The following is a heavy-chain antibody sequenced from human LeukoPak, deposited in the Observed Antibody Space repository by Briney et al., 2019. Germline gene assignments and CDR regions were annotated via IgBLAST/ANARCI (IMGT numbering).Heavy chain of an antibody. CDR3: ARGPSGYHNT. Sequence: PGGSLRLSCAASGFTFSTYAMTWVRQAPGKGLEWVSLISGTGGSTYYADSVKGRFTISRDISKNTLYLQMNSLRAEDTAVYYCARGPSGYHNTGGQGTLVTVSS. J-gene: IGHJ4*02. CDR2: ISGTGGST. CDR1: GFTFSTYA. V-gene: IGHV3-23*01. D-gene: IGHD5-12*01.